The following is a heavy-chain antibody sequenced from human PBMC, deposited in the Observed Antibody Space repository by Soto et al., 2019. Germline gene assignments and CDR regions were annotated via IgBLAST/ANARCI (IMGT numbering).Heavy chain of an antibody. Sequence: SETLSLTCAVSGGSISSSNWWSWVRQPPGKGLEWIGEIYHSGSTNYNPSLKSRVTISVDKSKNQFSLKLSSVTAADTAVYYCASLKRDYVWGSYRYFHYYFDYWGQGTLVTVSS. CDR1: GGSISSSNW. CDR2: IYHSGST. CDR3: ASLKRDYVWGSYRYFHYYFDY. D-gene: IGHD3-16*02. V-gene: IGHV4-4*02. J-gene: IGHJ4*02.